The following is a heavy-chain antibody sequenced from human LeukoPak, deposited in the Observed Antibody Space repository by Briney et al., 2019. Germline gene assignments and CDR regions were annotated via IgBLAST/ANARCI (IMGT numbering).Heavy chain of an antibody. Sequence: GGSLRLSCAASGFTFSAYSMNWVRQAPGKGLEWISYIGISSGNTKYADSVKGRFTISGNKAKNSLYLQMNSLRVEDTAVYYCARDYKYAFDNWGQGTLVTVSS. V-gene: IGHV3-48*01. J-gene: IGHJ4*02. CDR3: ARDYKYAFDN. D-gene: IGHD5-24*01. CDR1: GFTFSAYS. CDR2: IGISSGNT.